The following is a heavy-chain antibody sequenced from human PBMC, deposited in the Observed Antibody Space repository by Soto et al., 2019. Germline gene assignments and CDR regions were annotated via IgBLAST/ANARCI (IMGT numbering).Heavy chain of an antibody. CDR2: IWYDGSNK. CDR1: GFTFSSYG. J-gene: IGHJ3*02. D-gene: IGHD7-27*01. CDR3: ARDGDSDAFDI. Sequence: GGSLRLSCAASGFTFSSYGMHWVRQAPGKGLEWVAVIWYDGSNKYYADSVKGRFTISRDNSKNTLYLQKNSLRAEDTAVYYCARDGDSDAFDIWGQGTMVTVSS. V-gene: IGHV3-33*01.